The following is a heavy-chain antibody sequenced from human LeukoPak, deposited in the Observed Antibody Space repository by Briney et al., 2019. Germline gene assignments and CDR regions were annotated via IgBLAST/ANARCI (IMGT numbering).Heavy chain of an antibody. J-gene: IGHJ3*02. D-gene: IGHD3-10*01. CDR1: GSSISSYY. Sequence: SETLSLTCTVSGSSISSYYWSWIRQPPGKGLEWIGYIYYSGSTNYNPSLKSRVTISVDTSKNQFSLKLSSVTAADTAVYYCAAVLWFGEAEGYAFDIWGQGTMVTVSS. CDR3: AAVLWFGEAEGYAFDI. V-gene: IGHV4-59*01. CDR2: IYYSGST.